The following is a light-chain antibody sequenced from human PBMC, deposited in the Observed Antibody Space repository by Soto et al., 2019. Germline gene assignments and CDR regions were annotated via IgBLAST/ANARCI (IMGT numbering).Light chain of an antibody. V-gene: IGKV3-20*01. CDR3: QQYGSSPLT. CDR1: QSVSSSY. Sequence: EIVSTQSPGTLSLSPGERATLSCRASQSVSSSYLAWYQQKPGQAPRLLIYGASSRATGIPDRFSGSGSGTDFTLTISRLEPEDVAVYYCQQYGSSPLTFGQGTKVDIK. CDR2: GAS. J-gene: IGKJ1*01.